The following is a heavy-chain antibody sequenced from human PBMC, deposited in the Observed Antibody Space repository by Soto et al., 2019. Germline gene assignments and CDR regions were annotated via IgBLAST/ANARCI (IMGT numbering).Heavy chain of an antibody. CDR1: GGSISSYY. V-gene: IGHV4-59*01. Sequence: QVQLQESGPGLVKPSETLSLTCTVSGGSISSYYWSWIRQPPGKGLEWIGYIYYSGSTNYNPSLKRRVTISVDTSKNQFSLKLSSVTAADTAVYYCARSTVTTDAFDIWGQGTMVTVSS. D-gene: IGHD4-17*01. J-gene: IGHJ3*02. CDR2: IYYSGST. CDR3: ARSTVTTDAFDI.